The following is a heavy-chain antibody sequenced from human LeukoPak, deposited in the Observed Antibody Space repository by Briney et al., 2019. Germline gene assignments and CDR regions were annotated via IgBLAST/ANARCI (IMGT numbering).Heavy chain of an antibody. V-gene: IGHV1-18*01. J-gene: IGHJ4*02. Sequence: ASVKVSCKASGYTXTSYGISWVRQAPGQGLEWMGWISAYNDNTNNAQKLQGRVTMTTDTSTSTAYMELRSLRSDDTAVYYCARVGAYCSGGSCYLDYWGQGTLVTVSS. CDR3: ARVGAYCSGGSCYLDY. CDR2: ISAYNDNT. D-gene: IGHD2-15*01. CDR1: GYTXTSYG.